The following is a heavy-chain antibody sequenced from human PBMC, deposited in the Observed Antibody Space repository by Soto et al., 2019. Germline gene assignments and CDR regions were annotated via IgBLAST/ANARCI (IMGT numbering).Heavy chain of an antibody. CDR3: ARDHGYNRFDY. D-gene: IGHD6-25*01. J-gene: IGHJ4*02. Sequence: SETLSLTCTVSGGSISSGDYYWSWIRQPPGKGLEWIGYIYYSGSTYYNPSLKSRVTISVDTSKNQFSLKLSSVTAADTAVYYCARDHGYNRFDYWGQGTLVTVSS. CDR1: GGSISSGDYY. CDR2: IYYSGST. V-gene: IGHV4-30-4*01.